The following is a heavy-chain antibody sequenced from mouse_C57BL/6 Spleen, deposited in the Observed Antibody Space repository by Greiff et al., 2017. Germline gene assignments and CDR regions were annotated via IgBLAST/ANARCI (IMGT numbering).Heavy chain of an antibody. Sequence: VKLLESDAELVKPGASVKISCKVSGYTFTDHTIHWMKQRPEQGLEWIGYIYPRDGSTKYNEKFKGKATLTADKSSSTAYMQLNSLTSEDSAVYFCARGDGYYWYFDVWGTGTTVTVSS. CDR2: IYPRDGST. D-gene: IGHD2-3*01. CDR3: ARGDGYYWYFDV. CDR1: GYTFTDHT. J-gene: IGHJ1*03. V-gene: IGHV1-78*01.